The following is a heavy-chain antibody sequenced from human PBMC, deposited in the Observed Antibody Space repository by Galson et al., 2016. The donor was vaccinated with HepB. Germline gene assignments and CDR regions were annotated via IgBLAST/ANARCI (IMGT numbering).Heavy chain of an antibody. CDR3: AREEADV. CDR2: ISFDATTI. J-gene: IGHJ6*02. CDR1: GFILSSFS. Sequence: SLRLSCAGSGFILSSFSMNWVRQTPGKGLEWVAYISFDATTIYYADFVEGRFTISRDDAKRSMFLQMNNLRDDDTAIYYCAREEADVWGQGTTVTVSS. V-gene: IGHV3-48*02.